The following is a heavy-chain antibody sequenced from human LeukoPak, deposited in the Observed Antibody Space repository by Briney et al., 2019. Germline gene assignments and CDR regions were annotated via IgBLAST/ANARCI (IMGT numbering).Heavy chain of an antibody. J-gene: IGHJ4*02. CDR1: GDSVSSNSAT. V-gene: IGHV6-1*01. Sequence: SQTLSLTCAISGDSVSSNSATWISIRQSPSRGLEWLGRTYYRSKWYNDYEVSVKSRTTINPDTSKNQFSLQLNSVTPEDTAVYYCARGAIDTSGYYSFDYWGQGTLVTVSS. D-gene: IGHD3-22*01. CDR3: ARGAIDTSGYYSFDY. CDR2: TYYRSKWYN.